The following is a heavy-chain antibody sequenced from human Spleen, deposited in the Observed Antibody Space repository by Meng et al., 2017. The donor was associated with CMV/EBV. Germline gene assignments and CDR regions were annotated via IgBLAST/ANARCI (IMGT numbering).Heavy chain of an antibody. D-gene: IGHD6-13*01. Sequence: LSLTCAASEFTFAMSWVRQAPGKGLEWVSAISGGGDSTFYAASVKGRFTISRDLSKKTLYLQMTSLRAEDTAIYYCAKDGRAALQYWGQGTLVTVSS. CDR1: EFTFA. J-gene: IGHJ4*02. CDR3: AKDGRAALQY. CDR2: ISGGGDST. V-gene: IGHV3-23*01.